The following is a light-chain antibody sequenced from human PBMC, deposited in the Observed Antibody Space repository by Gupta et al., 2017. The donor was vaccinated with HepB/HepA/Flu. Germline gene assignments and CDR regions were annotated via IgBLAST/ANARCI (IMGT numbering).Light chain of an antibody. V-gene: IGLV1-40*01. CDR3: QSYDSSLSGSV. J-gene: IGLJ2*01. CDR1: SSNIGAGYD. CDR2: GNS. Sequence: QSVLTQPPSVSGAPGQRVPISCTGSSSNIGAGYDVHWYQQLPGTAPKLLIYGNSNRPSRVPDRFSGSKSGTSASLAITGLQAEDEADYYCQSYDSSLSGSVFGGGTKLTVL.